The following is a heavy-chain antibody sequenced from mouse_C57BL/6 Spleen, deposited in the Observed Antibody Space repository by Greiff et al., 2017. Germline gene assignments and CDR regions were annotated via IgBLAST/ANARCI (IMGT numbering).Heavy chain of an antibody. CDR3: ARGGDYGYAMDY. D-gene: IGHD2-4*01. Sequence: DVMLVESGGGLVKPGGSLKLSCAASGFTFSDYGMHWVRQAPEKGLEWVAYISSGSSTIYYADTVKGRFTISRDNAKNTLFLQMTSLRSEDTAMYYCARGGDYGYAMDYWGQGTSVTVSS. CDR2: ISSGSSTI. V-gene: IGHV5-17*01. J-gene: IGHJ4*01. CDR1: GFTFSDYG.